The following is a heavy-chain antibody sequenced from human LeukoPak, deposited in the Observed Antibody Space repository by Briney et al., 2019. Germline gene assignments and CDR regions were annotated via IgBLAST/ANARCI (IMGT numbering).Heavy chain of an antibody. D-gene: IGHD2-15*01. J-gene: IGHJ4*02. CDR2: IYYSGST. CDR1: GASISTYY. Sequence: PSETLSLTCTASGASISTYYWSWIRQPPGKGLEWIAYIYYSGSTRYNPSLKSRVAISVDTSNNQVSLKLSSVTAADTAVYYCARHGYCSGGSCYWDYWGQGTLVTVSS. V-gene: IGHV4-59*08. CDR3: ARHGYCSGGSCYWDY.